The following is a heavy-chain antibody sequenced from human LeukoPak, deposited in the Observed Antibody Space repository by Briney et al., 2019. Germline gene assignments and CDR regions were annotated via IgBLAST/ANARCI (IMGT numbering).Heavy chain of an antibody. V-gene: IGHV4-61*02. CDR1: GASISSGSYY. Sequence: PSQTLSLTCTVSGASISSGSYYWSWIRQPAGRGLEWIGRVYTSGSTNYNPSLKSRVNISLDTPKNQFSLKLISVTAADTAVYFCARLQWLSTPFFDYWGQGTLVTVSS. CDR3: ARLQWLSTPFFDY. J-gene: IGHJ4*02. CDR2: VYTSGST. D-gene: IGHD6-19*01.